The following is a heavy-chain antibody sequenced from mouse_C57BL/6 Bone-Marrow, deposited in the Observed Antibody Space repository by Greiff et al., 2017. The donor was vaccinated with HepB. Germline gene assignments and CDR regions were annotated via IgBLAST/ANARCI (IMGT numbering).Heavy chain of an antibody. CDR3: TGVVAKDWYFDV. V-gene: IGHV5-9-1*02. CDR1: GFTFSSYA. J-gene: IGHJ1*03. CDR2: ISSGGDYI. Sequence: EVKLVESGEGLVKPGGSLKLSCAASGFTFSSYAMSWVRQTPEKRLEWVAYISSGGDYIYYADTVKGRFTISRDNARNTLYLQMSSLKSEDTAMYYCTGVVAKDWYFDVWGTGTTVTVSS. D-gene: IGHD1-1*01.